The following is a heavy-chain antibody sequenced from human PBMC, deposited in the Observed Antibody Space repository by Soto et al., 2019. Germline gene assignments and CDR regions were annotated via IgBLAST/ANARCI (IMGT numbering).Heavy chain of an antibody. J-gene: IGHJ4*02. CDR3: AGPVGATAPQSGY. Sequence: PGGSLRLSCAASGFTFSSYAMHWVRQAPGKGLEWVAVISYDGSNKYYADSVKGRFTISRDNSKNTLYLQMNSLRAEDTAVYYCAGPVGATAPQSGYWGQGTLVTVSS. D-gene: IGHD1-26*01. CDR1: GFTFSSYA. V-gene: IGHV3-30-3*01. CDR2: ISYDGSNK.